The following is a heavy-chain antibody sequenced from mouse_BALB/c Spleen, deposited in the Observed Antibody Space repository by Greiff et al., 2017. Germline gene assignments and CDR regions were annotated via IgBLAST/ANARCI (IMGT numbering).Heavy chain of an antibody. V-gene: IGHV1-69*02. CDR2: IYPSDSYT. D-gene: IGHD2-1*01. J-gene: IGHJ2*01. Sequence: QVQLQQPGAELVRPGASVKLSCKASGYTFTSYWINWVKQRPGQGLEWIGNIYPSDSYTNYNQKFKDKATLTVDKSSSTAYMQLSSPTSEDSAVDYCTRRGGNYGYFDDWGQGTTLTVSS. CDR1: GYTFTSYW. CDR3: TRRGGNYGYFDD.